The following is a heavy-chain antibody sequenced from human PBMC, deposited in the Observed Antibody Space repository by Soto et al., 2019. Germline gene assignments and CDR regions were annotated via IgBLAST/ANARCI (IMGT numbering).Heavy chain of an antibody. V-gene: IGHV1-69*13. CDR2: IIPIFGTA. D-gene: IGHD3-10*01. CDR3: ARTSITMVRGVIIPDFDY. CDR1: GGTFSSYA. Sequence: ASVKVSCKASGGTFSSYAISWVRQAPGQGLEWMGGIIPIFGTANYAQKFQGRVTITADESTSTAYMELSSLRSEDTAVYYCARTSITMVRGVIIPDFDYWGQGTLVTVSS. J-gene: IGHJ4*02.